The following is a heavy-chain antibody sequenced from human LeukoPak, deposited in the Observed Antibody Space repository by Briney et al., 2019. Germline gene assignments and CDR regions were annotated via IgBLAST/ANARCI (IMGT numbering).Heavy chain of an antibody. J-gene: IGHJ6*02. CDR1: GFTFSSYA. CDR3: AGCSGGSCYSRGKYGVDV. Sequence: GGSLRLSCATSGFTFSSYAMNWVRQAPGKGLECVSFISTSGDFTYYAAAVKGRFTVSRDNSKNTLYLQMNSLRADDTAVYYCAGCSGGSCYSRGKYGVDVWGQGTTVIVSS. D-gene: IGHD2-15*01. CDR2: ISTSGDFT. V-gene: IGHV3-23*01.